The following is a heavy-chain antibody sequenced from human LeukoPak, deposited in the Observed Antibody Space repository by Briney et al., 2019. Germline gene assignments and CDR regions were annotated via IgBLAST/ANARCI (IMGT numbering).Heavy chain of an antibody. CDR3: ASTSNYDFWSGYYPFDH. D-gene: IGHD3-3*01. Sequence: SETLSLTCTVSGGSISSYYWSWIRQPPGKGLEWIGYIYYSGSTNYNPSLKSRVTISVDTSKNQFSLKLSSVTAADTAVYYCASTSNYDFWSGYYPFDHWGQGTLVTVSS. CDR1: GGSISSYY. J-gene: IGHJ4*02. V-gene: IGHV4-59*01. CDR2: IYYSGST.